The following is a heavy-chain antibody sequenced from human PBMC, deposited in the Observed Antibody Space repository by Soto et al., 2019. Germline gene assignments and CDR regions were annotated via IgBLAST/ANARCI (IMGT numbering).Heavy chain of an antibody. J-gene: IGHJ4*02. CDR1: EFTFSSYE. CDR2: ISSSGSTI. D-gene: IGHD1-26*01. Sequence: GGSLRLSCAASEFTFSSYEMNWVRQAPGKGLEWVSYISSSGSTIYYADSVKGRFTISRDNAKNSLYLQMNSLRAEDTAVYYCAKDVEGGSLFRGAFDYWGQGTQVPVS. CDR3: AKDVEGGSLFRGAFDY. V-gene: IGHV3-48*03.